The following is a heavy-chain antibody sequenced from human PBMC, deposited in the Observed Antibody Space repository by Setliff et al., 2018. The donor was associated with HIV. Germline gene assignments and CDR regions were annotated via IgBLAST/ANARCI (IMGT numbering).Heavy chain of an antibody. Sequence: SETLSLTCSVSGGSNSRYYWSWIRQPAGKGLEWIGRIYASGSTSYNPSLKSRVTMSADTSKNQFSLKLSSVTAADTAVYYCARAGIVVPSAATFTYYYYTMDVWGQGTTVTVSS. CDR3: ARAGIVVPSAATFTYYYYTMDV. J-gene: IGHJ6*02. D-gene: IGHD2-2*01. CDR1: GGSNSRYY. V-gene: IGHV4-4*07. CDR2: IYASGST.